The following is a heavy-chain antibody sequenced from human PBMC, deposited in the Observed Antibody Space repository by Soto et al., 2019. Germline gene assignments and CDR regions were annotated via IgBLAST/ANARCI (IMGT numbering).Heavy chain of an antibody. Sequence: SVKVSCKASGGTFSSYAISWVRQAPGQGLEWMGGIIPIFGTANYAQKFQGRVTITADESTSTAYMELSSLRSEDTAVYYYAREGRVAASMDVWGQGTTVTVSS. V-gene: IGHV1-69*13. CDR3: AREGRVAASMDV. D-gene: IGHD6-13*01. J-gene: IGHJ6*02. CDR1: GGTFSSYA. CDR2: IIPIFGTA.